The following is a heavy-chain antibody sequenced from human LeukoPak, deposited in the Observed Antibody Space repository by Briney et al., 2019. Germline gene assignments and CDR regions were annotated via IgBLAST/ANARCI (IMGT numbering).Heavy chain of an antibody. CDR3: AKDMDGGNSAYYYYYGMDV. V-gene: IGHV3-9*01. CDR2: ISWNSGSI. D-gene: IGHD4-23*01. J-gene: IGHJ6*02. Sequence: GGSLRLSCAASGFTFDDYAMHWVRQATGKGLEWVSGISWNSGSIGYADSVKGRFTISRDNAKNSLYLQMNSLRAEDTALYYCAKDMDGGNSAYYYYYGMDVWGQGTTVTVSS. CDR1: GFTFDDYA.